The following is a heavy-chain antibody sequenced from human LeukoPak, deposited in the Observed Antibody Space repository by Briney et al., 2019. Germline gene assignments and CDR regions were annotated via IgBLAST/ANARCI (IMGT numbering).Heavy chain of an antibody. Sequence: ASVKVSCKASGYTFTSYDINWVRQATAQGLEWMGWMNPNSGNTGYAQKFQGRVTMTRKTSISTAYMELSSLRSEDTAVYYCARGADYYDFWSGYYTRYYYYMDVWGKGTTVTVSS. D-gene: IGHD3-3*01. CDR1: GYTFTSYD. CDR2: MNPNSGNT. J-gene: IGHJ6*03. CDR3: ARGADYYDFWSGYYTRYYYYMDV. V-gene: IGHV1-8*01.